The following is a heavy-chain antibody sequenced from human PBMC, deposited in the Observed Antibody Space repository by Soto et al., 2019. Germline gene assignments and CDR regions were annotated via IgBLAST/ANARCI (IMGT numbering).Heavy chain of an antibody. J-gene: IGHJ4*02. D-gene: IGHD6-6*01. CDR1: GFTFDDYA. Sequence: VQLVESGGGLVQTGRSLRLSCAASGFTFDDYAMHWVRQAPGKGLEWVSSINWNSGSIGYADSVKGRFTISRDNAKNSLYLQMNSLRAEDTALYYCAKDDYSSSSGMDYWGQGTLVTVSS. CDR2: INWNSGSI. V-gene: IGHV3-9*01. CDR3: AKDDYSSSSGMDY.